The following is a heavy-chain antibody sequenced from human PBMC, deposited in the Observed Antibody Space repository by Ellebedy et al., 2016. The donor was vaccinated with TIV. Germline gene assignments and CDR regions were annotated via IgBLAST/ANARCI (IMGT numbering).Heavy chain of an antibody. CDR3: SRDISARTGDY. D-gene: IGHD3-10*01. V-gene: IGHV3-21*04. Sequence: GGSLRLSCAASGFTFRSYTMHWVRQAPGKGLEWISSISSTCTFKYYADSVKGRFTISRDNAKNSLSLQMNSLRAEDTAIYYCSRDISARTGDYWGQGTLVTVSS. CDR2: ISSTCTFK. CDR1: GFTFRSYT. J-gene: IGHJ4*02.